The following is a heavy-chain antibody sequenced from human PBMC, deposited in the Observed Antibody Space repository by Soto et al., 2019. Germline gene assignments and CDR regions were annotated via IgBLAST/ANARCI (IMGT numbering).Heavy chain of an antibody. CDR1: GFSLSTSGVG. CDR3: AHSGSTYYYGSGSYDDY. V-gene: IGHV2-5*02. Sequence: QITLKESGPTLVKPTQTLTLTCTFSGFSLSTSGVGVGWIRQPPGKALEWLALIYWDDDKRYSPSLKSRLTITEDTSKNPLVLTMTNMDPVDTATYYCAHSGSTYYYGSGSYDDYWGQGTLVTVSS. D-gene: IGHD3-10*01. J-gene: IGHJ4*02. CDR2: IYWDDDK.